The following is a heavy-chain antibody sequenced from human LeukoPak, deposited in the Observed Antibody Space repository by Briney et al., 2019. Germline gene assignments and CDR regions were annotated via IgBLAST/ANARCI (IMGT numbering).Heavy chain of an antibody. CDR1: GFTFDDYG. Sequence: GGSLRLSCAASGFTFDDYGMSWVRHAPGKGLEWVSGINWNGGSTGYADSVKGRFTISRDNAKNSLYLQMNSLRAEDTALYYCARADYGGNPGAFDVWGQGTMVTVSS. V-gene: IGHV3-20*04. J-gene: IGHJ3*01. D-gene: IGHD4-23*01. CDR3: ARADYGGNPGAFDV. CDR2: INWNGGST.